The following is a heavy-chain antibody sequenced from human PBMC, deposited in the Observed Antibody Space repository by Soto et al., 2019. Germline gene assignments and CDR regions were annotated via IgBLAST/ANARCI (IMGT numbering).Heavy chain of an antibody. Sequence: QVQLVQSGAEVKKPGASVKVSCKASGYTFTSYAMHWVRQAPGQRLEWMGWINAGNGNTKYSQKFQGRVTITRDTSASTAYMELSSLRSEDTAVYYCARGVSLYWYFELWGRGTLVTVSS. V-gene: IGHV1-3*01. CDR2: INAGNGNT. CDR3: ARGVSLYWYFEL. CDR1: GYTFTSYA. J-gene: IGHJ2*01.